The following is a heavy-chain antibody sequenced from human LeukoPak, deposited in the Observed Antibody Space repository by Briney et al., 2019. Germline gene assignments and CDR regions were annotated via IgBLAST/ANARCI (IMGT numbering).Heavy chain of an antibody. Sequence: GGSLRLSCAASGFTFSTYGMHWVRQAPGKGLEWVAFIPYDGNNQYYADSVKGRFTISRDNAKNSLYLQMNSLRVEDTAVYYCARGGAARPDFWGQGTLVTVSS. CDR1: GFTFSTYG. D-gene: IGHD6-6*01. CDR3: ARGGAARPDF. J-gene: IGHJ4*02. V-gene: IGHV3-30*03. CDR2: IPYDGNNQ.